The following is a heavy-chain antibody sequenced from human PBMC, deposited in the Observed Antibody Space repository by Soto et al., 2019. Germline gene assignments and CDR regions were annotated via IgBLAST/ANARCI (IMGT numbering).Heavy chain of an antibody. CDR1: GFTFSSYS. CDR3: ARDGSGGFHDYGNFRLDY. J-gene: IGHJ4*01. V-gene: IGHV3-21*01. CDR2: ISSSSSYM. Sequence: GGSLRLSCAASGFTFSSYSMNWVRQAPGKGLEWVSSISSSSSYMYYADSVKGRFTISRDNDKKLLYLQMNSLRAEDTAVYHCARDGSGGFHDYGNFRLDYWGQGTLVTVSS. D-gene: IGHD4-17*01.